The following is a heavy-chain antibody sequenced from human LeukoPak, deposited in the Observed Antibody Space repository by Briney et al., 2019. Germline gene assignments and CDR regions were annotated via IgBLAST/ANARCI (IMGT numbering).Heavy chain of an antibody. CDR1: GYSFTSYW. CDR3: ARGNYDFWSAFAH. Sequence: GESLKISCKGSGYSFTSYWIGWVRQMPGKGLECMGIIYPGDSDTRYSPSFQGQVTISADKSISTAYLQWSSLKASATAMYYCARGNYDFWSAFAHWGQGTLVTVSS. D-gene: IGHD3-3*01. J-gene: IGHJ4*02. V-gene: IGHV5-51*01. CDR2: IYPGDSDT.